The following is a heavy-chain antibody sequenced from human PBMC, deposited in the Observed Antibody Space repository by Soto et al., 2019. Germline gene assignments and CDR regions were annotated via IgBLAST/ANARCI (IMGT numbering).Heavy chain of an antibody. V-gene: IGHV3-23*01. CDR2: ISGSGGRT. CDR3: GKDPNGDYVGAFEI. Sequence: GGSLRLSCAASGFTFRNYAMTWVRQAPGKGLERVSRISGSGGRTYYADAVKGRFTISRDNSKNTLSLHVDSLRAEDTAVDFCGKDPNGDYVGAFEIWGQGTMVTVSS. D-gene: IGHD4-17*01. CDR1: GFTFRNYA. J-gene: IGHJ3*02.